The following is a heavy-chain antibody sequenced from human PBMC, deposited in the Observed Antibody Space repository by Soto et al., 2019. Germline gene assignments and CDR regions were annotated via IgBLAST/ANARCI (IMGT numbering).Heavy chain of an antibody. CDR1: GGTFSSYA. CDR2: IIPIFGTA. V-gene: IGHV1-69*13. D-gene: IGHD6-13*01. Sequence: SVKVSCKASGGTFSSYAISWVRQAPGQGLEWMGGIIPIFGTANYAQKFQGRVTITADESTSTAYMELSSLRSEDTAVYYCARDAAAAQLGLYDYWGQGTLVTVSS. J-gene: IGHJ4*02. CDR3: ARDAAAAQLGLYDY.